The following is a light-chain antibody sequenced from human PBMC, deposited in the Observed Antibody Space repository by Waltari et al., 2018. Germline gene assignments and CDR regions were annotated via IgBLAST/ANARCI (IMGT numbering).Light chain of an antibody. J-gene: IGKJ5*01. Sequence: DIQMTQSPSSLSASVGDRVTITCRASQDIIRYLNWYQQKPGKAPKLLIYAASNLQSGVPSRFSGSESGTDFTLTISSLQPEDFATYYCQQSYKAPLTFGQGTRLEMK. CDR3: QQSYKAPLT. CDR1: QDIIRY. V-gene: IGKV1-39*01. CDR2: AAS.